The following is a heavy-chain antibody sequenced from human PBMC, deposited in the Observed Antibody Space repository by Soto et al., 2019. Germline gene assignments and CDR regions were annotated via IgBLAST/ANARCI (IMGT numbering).Heavy chain of an antibody. CDR1: GFSFGNYV. V-gene: IGHV3-33*01. CDR2: IRWRGRDI. D-gene: IGHD1-26*01. J-gene: IGHJ4*02. CDR3: ARDEGGQSGNFIFDN. Sequence: PGGSLRLSCTASGFSFGNYVMHWVRQAPGKGLEWVSGIRWRGRDIYYAGSVKGRFTISRDNSKNTLYLQMNSLRVEDTAVYYCARDEGGQSGNFIFDNWGQGTLVTVSS.